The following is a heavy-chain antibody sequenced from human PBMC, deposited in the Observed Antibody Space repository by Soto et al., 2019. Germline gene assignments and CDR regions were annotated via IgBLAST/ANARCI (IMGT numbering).Heavy chain of an antibody. Sequence: GGSLRLSCAASGFTFSSYWMSWVRQAPGKGLEWVANIKQDGSEKYYVDSVKGRFTISRDNAKNSLYLQMNSLRAEDTAVYYCARDRQVWFGELREDYFDYWGQGTLVTVSS. D-gene: IGHD3-10*01. V-gene: IGHV3-7*01. CDR2: IKQDGSEK. CDR3: ARDRQVWFGELREDYFDY. CDR1: GFTFSSYW. J-gene: IGHJ4*02.